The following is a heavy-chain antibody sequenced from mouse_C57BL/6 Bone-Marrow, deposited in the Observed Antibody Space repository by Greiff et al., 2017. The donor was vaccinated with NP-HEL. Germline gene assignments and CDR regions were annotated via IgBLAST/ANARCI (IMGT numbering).Heavy chain of an antibody. CDR1: GFTFSSYA. D-gene: IGHD4-1*01. CDR2: ISDGGSYT. J-gene: IGHJ3*01. V-gene: IGHV5-4*01. CDR3: ARDGGWDGFAY. Sequence: EVKVVESGGGLVKPGGSLKLSCAASGFTFSSYAMSWVRQTPEKRLEWVATISDGGSYTYYPDNVKGRFTISRDNAKNNLYLQMSHLKSEDTAMYYCARDGGWDGFAYWGQGTLVTVSA.